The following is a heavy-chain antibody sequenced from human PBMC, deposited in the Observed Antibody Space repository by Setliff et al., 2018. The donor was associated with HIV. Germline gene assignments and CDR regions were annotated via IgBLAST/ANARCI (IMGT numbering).Heavy chain of an antibody. J-gene: IGHJ4*02. CDR2: IYYRGST. CDR1: GGSISSSSYY. D-gene: IGHD3-10*01. Sequence: PSETLSLTCTVSGGSISSSSYYWGWIRQPPGKGLQWIGSIYYRGSTYYNPSLKSRVTISVDTSKNQFSLKLSSVTAADTAVYYCARVVTMVRGAYYFDYWGQGTLVTVSS. CDR3: ARVVTMVRGAYYFDY. V-gene: IGHV4-39*01.